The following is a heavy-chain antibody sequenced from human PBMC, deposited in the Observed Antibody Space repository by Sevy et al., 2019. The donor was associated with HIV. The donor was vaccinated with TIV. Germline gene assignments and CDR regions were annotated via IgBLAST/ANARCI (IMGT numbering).Heavy chain of an antibody. J-gene: IGHJ4*02. CDR3: ARPLSTWYYFDY. D-gene: IGHD6-13*01. Sequence: GGSLRLSCAVSGFIFNNYDMHWVRQAPGKGLEWAEGISHDAGNKYYGDSVQGRFTISRDNSQNTVYLKLKSLSAEDTAVYYCARPLSTWYYFDYWGQGTLVTVSS. V-gene: IGHV3-30*04. CDR2: ISHDAGNK. CDR1: GFIFNNYD.